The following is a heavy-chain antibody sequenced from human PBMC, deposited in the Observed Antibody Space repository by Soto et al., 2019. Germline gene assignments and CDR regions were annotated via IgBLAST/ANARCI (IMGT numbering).Heavy chain of an antibody. CDR2: IKQDGSEK. J-gene: IGHJ4*02. CDR1: GFTFSSYW. D-gene: IGHD1-7*01. Sequence: GGSLRLSCAASGFTFSSYWMSWVRQAPGKGLEWVANIKQDGSEKYYVDSVKGRFTISRDNAKNSLYLQMNSLRAEDTAVYYCARDLNWNYLDYFDYWGQGTLVTVSS. V-gene: IGHV3-7*01. CDR3: ARDLNWNYLDYFDY.